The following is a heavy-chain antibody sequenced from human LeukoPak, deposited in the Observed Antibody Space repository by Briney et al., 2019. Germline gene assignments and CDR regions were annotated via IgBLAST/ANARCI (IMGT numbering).Heavy chain of an antibody. V-gene: IGHV1-2*02. CDR1: GYTFTGYY. CDR2: INPNSGGT. J-gene: IGHJ4*02. Sequence: ASVKVSCKASGYTFTGYYIHWVRQARGQGLEWMGWINPNSGGTNYAPTFQGRVTMTRDTSISTAYMELSRLTSDDTTIYYCARGRGRVGAMVYWGQGTLVTVSS. CDR3: ARGRGRVGAMVY. D-gene: IGHD1-26*01.